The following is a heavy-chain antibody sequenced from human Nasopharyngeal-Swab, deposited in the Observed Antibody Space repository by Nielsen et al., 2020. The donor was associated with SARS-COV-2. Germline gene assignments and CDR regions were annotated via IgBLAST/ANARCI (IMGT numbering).Heavy chain of an antibody. D-gene: IGHD1-1*01. CDR1: GCTFSNYD. V-gene: IGHV3-13*01. CDR2: INPAGVT. CDR3: ARGTSTSPGIDY. J-gene: IGHJ4*02. Sequence: GESLKISCAASGCTFSNYDMHWVRQATGKGLEWLSGINPAGVTYSPDSVQGRFTISRENAKNSLYLQMNSLIAEDTAVYFCARGTSTSPGIDYWGQGILVTVSS.